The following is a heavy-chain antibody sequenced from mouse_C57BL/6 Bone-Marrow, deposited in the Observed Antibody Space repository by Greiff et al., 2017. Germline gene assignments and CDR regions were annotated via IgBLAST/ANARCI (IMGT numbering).Heavy chain of an antibody. CDR3: TAIYILMDY. J-gene: IGHJ4*01. V-gene: IGHV14-4*01. CDR1: GYNITDDY. D-gene: IGHD1-1*01. Sequence: DVQLQESGAELVRPGASVKLSCTASGYNITDDYMYWVKQRPEQGLEWIGWIDPENGDTEYASKFQGKATITADTSSNTAYLQLSSLTSEDTAVYYCTAIYILMDYWGQGTSVTVSS. CDR2: IDPENGDT.